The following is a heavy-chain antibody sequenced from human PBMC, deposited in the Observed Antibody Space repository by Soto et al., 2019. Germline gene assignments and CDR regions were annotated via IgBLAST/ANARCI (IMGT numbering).Heavy chain of an antibody. J-gene: IGHJ5*02. CDR2: IYHSGST. D-gene: IGHD7-27*01. CDR3: ARVPGP. V-gene: IGHV4-30-2*01. Sequence: LQTQCDTWAVAGGTSSGLGYSWSWIRQPPGKGLEWIGYIYHSGSTYYNPSLKSRVTISVDTSKNQFSLKLSSVTAADTAVYYCARVPGPWGQGTLVTV. CDR1: GGTSSGLGYS.